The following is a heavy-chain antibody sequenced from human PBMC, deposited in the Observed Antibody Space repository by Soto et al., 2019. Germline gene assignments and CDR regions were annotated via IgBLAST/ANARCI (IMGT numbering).Heavy chain of an antibody. Sequence: GGSLRLSCAASGFTFSSYSMNWVRQAPGKGLEWVSSISSSSSYIYYADSVKGRFTISRDNAKNSLYLQMNSLRAEDTAVYYCARAPYSSTPFDYGGQGTLVTVSS. J-gene: IGHJ4*02. CDR2: ISSSSSYI. D-gene: IGHD6-13*01. CDR3: ARAPYSSTPFDY. CDR1: GFTFSSYS. V-gene: IGHV3-21*01.